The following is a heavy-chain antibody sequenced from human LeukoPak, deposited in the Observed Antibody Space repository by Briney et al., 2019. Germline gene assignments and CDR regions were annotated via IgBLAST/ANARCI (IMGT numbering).Heavy chain of an antibody. V-gene: IGHV1-18*01. D-gene: IGHD3/OR15-3a*01. CDR1: GYIFPSYG. CDR3: ARDVRTEAAFDI. J-gene: IGHJ3*02. Sequence: ASVKVSCKASGYIFPSYGISWVRQAPGQGLEWMGWISAYNGNTNYAQKLQGRVTMTTDTSTSTAYMELRSLRSDDTAVYYCARDVRTEAAFDIWGQGTMVTVSS. CDR2: ISAYNGNT.